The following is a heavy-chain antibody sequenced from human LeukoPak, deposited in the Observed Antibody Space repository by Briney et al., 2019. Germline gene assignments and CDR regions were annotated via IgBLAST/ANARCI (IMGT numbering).Heavy chain of an antibody. CDR1: VGSISSSSYY. CDR2: MYYSGST. V-gene: IGHV4-39*01. J-gene: IGHJ4*02. Sequence: SETLSLTCTVSVGSISSSSYYWGWIRQPPGKGLEWIGSMYYSGSTYYNPSLKSRVTISVDTSKNQFSLKLSSVTAADTAVYYCARLRDGYPYYFDYWGQGTLVTVSS. D-gene: IGHD5-24*01. CDR3: ARLRDGYPYYFDY.